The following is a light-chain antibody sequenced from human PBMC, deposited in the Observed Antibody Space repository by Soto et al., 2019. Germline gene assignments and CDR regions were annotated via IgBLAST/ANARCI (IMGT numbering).Light chain of an antibody. CDR3: QQFFSYPWT. CDR1: QDISND. Sequence: AIRMTQSPSSLSASTGDRVTITCRASQDISNDLAWYQQKPGKAPKLLIYTASTLESGVPARFSGSGSGTDFTLTISGRQSEDFATYYCQQFFSYPWTFGQGTKVEIK. CDR2: TAS. V-gene: IGKV1-8*01. J-gene: IGKJ1*01.